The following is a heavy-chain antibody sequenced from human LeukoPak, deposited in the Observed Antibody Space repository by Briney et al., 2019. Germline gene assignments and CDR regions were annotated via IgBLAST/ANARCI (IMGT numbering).Heavy chain of an antibody. D-gene: IGHD3-10*01. CDR2: IKQDGSEK. CDR1: GFTFSSYW. J-gene: IGHJ4*02. V-gene: IGHV3-7*01. CDR3: ARDYYGSGRYYNRGIDY. Sequence: GGSLRLSCAASGFTFSSYWMSWVRQAPGKGLEWVANIKQDGSEKYYVDSVKGRFTISRDNAKNSLYLQMNSLRAEDTAVYYCARDYYGSGRYYNRGIDYWGQGTLVTVSS.